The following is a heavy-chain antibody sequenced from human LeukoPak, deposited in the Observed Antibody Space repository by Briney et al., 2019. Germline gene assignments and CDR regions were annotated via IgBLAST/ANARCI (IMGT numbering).Heavy chain of an antibody. Sequence: SETLSLTCTVSGGSISSSSYYWGWIRQPPGKGLEWIGSIYHSGSTYYNPSLKSRVTISVDTSKNQFSLKLSSVTAADTAVYYCARRYCSSTSCLNGFDPWGQGTLVTVSS. V-gene: IGHV4-39*07. CDR3: ARRYCSSTSCLNGFDP. J-gene: IGHJ5*02. CDR2: IYHSGST. D-gene: IGHD2-2*01. CDR1: GGSISSSSYY.